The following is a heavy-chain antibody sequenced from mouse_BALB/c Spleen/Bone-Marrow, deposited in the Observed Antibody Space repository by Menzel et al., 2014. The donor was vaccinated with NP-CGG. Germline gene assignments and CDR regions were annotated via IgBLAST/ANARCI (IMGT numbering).Heavy chain of an antibody. Sequence: VQLKESGGGLVQPGGSLILSCATSGFTFTDYYMSWVRQPPGKALEWLTFIRNKANGYTTEYSASVKGRFTISRDNSQSILYLQMNTLRAEDSATYYCARDMGLLRFDYWGQGTTLTVSS. CDR1: GFTFTDYY. CDR2: IRNKANGYTT. D-gene: IGHD2-3*01. CDR3: ARDMGLLRFDY. V-gene: IGHV7-3*02. J-gene: IGHJ2*01.